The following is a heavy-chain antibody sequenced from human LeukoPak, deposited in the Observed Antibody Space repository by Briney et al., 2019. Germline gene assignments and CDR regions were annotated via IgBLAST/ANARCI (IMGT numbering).Heavy chain of an antibody. CDR1: GYTFTGYY. V-gene: IGHV1-2*02. J-gene: IGHJ4*02. CDR2: INPNSVGR. CDR3: ARGPYDSSGYQDY. Sequence: ASVKVSCKASGYTFTGYYMHWVRQAPGQGLEWMGWINPNSVGRRYAEKFQGRVTMTRDTSISTAYTELSSLISDDTAVYYCARGPYDSSGYQDYWGQGTLVTVSS. D-gene: IGHD3-22*01.